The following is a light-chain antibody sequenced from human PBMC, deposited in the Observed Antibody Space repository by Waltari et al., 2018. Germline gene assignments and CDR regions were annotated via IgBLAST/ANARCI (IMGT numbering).Light chain of an antibody. CDR3: SSYADSNNYV. J-gene: IGLJ1*01. V-gene: IGLV2-8*01. CDR1: SSDIGGYNY. CDR2: EVS. Sequence: QSALTQPPSASGSPGQSVTISCTGTSSDIGGYNYVSWIQQHPGKAPTLMIYEVSNRPSGVPDRFSGSKSGNTAYLTVSGLQAEDEADYYCSSYADSNNYVFGTGTKVTVL.